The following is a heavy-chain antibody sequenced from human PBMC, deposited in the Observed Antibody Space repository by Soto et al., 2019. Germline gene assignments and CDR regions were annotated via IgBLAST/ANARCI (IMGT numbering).Heavy chain of an antibody. CDR2: ISYDGSNK. CDR1: GFTFSSYG. V-gene: IGHV3-30*18. Sequence: VQLVESGGGVVQPGRSLRLSCAASGFTFSSYGMHWVRQAPGKGLEWVAVISYDGSNKYYADSVKGRFTISRDNSKNTLYLQMNSLRAEDTAVYYCAKKSVTGLYLWGQGTLVTVSS. J-gene: IGHJ5*02. CDR3: AKKSVTGLYL.